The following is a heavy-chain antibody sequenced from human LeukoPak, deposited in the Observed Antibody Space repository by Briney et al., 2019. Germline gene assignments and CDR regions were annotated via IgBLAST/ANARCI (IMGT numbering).Heavy chain of an antibody. CDR1: GYTLTELS. D-gene: IGHD3-10*01. CDR2: ISAYNGNT. Sequence: ASVKVSCKVSGYTLTELSMHWVRQAPGQGLEWMGWISAYNGNTNYAQKLQGRVTMTTDTSTSTAYMELRSLRSDDTAVYYCARGGLTSYGDPYYFDYWGQGTLVTVSS. V-gene: IGHV1-18*01. J-gene: IGHJ4*02. CDR3: ARGGLTSYGDPYYFDY.